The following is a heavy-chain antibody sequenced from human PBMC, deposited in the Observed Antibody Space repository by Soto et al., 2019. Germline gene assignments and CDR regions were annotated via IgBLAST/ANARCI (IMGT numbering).Heavy chain of an antibody. CDR2: IYYSGST. V-gene: IGHV4-39*01. J-gene: IGHJ6*02. D-gene: IGHD3-16*02. Sequence: SETLSLTCTVSGGSISSSSYYWGWIRQPPGKGLEWIGSIYYSGSTYYNPSLKSRVTISVDTSKNQFSLKLSSVTAADTAVYYCARQLGMITFGGVITNHYYYYGMDGWGQGTTVTVSS. CDR1: GGSISSSSYY. CDR3: ARQLGMITFGGVITNHYYYYGMDG.